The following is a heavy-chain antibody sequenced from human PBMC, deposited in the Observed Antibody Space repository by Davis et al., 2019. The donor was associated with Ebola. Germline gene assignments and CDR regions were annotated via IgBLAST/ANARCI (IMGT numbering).Heavy chain of an antibody. CDR2: LGTSADT. CDR3: AKDDYHSGSHFDY. V-gene: IGHV3-23*01. D-gene: IGHD1-26*01. Sequence: GGSLRLSCAASGFVFRNYVMSWVRQAPGKGLEWVSTLGTSADTYYADSVKGRFTISRDNSKNTLYLQMNSLRAEDTAVYYCAKDDYHSGSHFDYWGQGTLVTVS. J-gene: IGHJ4*02. CDR1: GFVFRNYV.